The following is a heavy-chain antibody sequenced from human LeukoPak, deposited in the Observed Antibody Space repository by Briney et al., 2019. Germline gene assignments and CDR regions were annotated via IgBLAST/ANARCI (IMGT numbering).Heavy chain of an antibody. CDR2: IYHSWST. Sequence: KPSETLTLICGVWGYFISRGYYWGWIRQPPGKGLEWIGRIYHSWSTYYNPSLKSRVNISVDASKNQFPLKLSSVTGADTAVYYCARRLIVVVPAARRDNWFDPWGQGTLVTVSS. J-gene: IGHJ5*02. D-gene: IGHD2-2*01. V-gene: IGHV4-38-2*01. CDR3: ARRLIVVVPAARRDNWFDP. CDR1: GYFISRGYY.